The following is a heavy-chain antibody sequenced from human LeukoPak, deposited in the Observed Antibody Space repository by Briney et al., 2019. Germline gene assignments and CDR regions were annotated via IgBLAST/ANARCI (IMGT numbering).Heavy chain of an antibody. CDR3: ARLRSQASRNWFDP. Sequence: ASVKVSCKASGYTFTSYGISWVRQAPGQGLEWMGWISAYNGNTNYAQKLQGRVTMTTDTSTSTAYMELRSLRSDDTAVYYCARLRSQASRNWFDPWGQGTLVTVSS. J-gene: IGHJ5*02. CDR2: ISAYNGNT. CDR1: GYTFTSYG. D-gene: IGHD3-3*01. V-gene: IGHV1-18*01.